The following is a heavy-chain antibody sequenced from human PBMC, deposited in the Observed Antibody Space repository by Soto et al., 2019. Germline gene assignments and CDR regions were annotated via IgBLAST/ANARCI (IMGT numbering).Heavy chain of an antibody. CDR1: GYTFTSYG. D-gene: IGHD3-22*01. CDR2: ISAYNGNT. CDR3: AKTYYYDSSGFRSAFDI. Sequence: ASVKVSCKASGYTFTSYGISWVRQAPGQGPEWMGWISAYNGNTNYAQKLQGRVTMTTDTSTSTAYMELRSLRSDDTAVYYCAKTYYYDSSGFRSAFDIWVQGTMVTVSS. V-gene: IGHV1-18*01. J-gene: IGHJ3*02.